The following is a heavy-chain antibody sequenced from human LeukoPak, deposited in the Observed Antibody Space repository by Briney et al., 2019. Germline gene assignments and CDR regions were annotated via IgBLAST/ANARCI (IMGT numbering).Heavy chain of an antibody. D-gene: IGHD3-10*01. CDR1: GYTFTSYA. J-gene: IGHJ6*02. CDR3: ARVYNHYYGSGSYYNDPYYYYYGLDV. CDR2: INTNTGNP. V-gene: IGHV7-4-1*02. Sequence: VASVKVSCKASGYTFTSYAMNWVRQAPGQGLEWMGWINTNTGNPTYAQGFTGRFVFSLDTSVSTAYQQISSLKAEDTAVYFCARVYNHYYGSGSYYNDPYYYYYGLDVWGQGTTVTVSS.